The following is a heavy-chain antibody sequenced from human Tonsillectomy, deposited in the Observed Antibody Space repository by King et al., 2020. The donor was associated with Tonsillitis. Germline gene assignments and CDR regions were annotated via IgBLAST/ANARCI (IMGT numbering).Heavy chain of an antibody. D-gene: IGHD4-23*01. CDR2: IHYSGNS. CDR3: ARGAEDGGGNTLGFEY. Sequence: VQLQESGPGLVKPSETLSLTCSVSGDSISSYYWSWIRQSPGKGLEWIGHIHYSGNSNYNPSLKSRVTILVDTSKNQFSLNLTAVTAADSAVYDCARGAEDGGGNTLGFEYGGQGTKVTVS. CDR1: GDSISSYY. V-gene: IGHV4-59*01. J-gene: IGHJ4*02.